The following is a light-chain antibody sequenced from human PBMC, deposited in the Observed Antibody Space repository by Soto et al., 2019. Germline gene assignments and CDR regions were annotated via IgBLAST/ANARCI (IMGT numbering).Light chain of an antibody. V-gene: IGKV2-28*01. CDR3: MQALQTPPYT. Sequence: DIVMTQSPLSLSVTPGEPASISCRSSQSLLHSTGYNYLDWYLQKPGQSPQLLIYSASSRASGVPDRVSGSGPGTYFTLRISRVEAEDVGVYYCMQALQTPPYTFGQGTKLEMK. CDR2: SAS. J-gene: IGKJ2*01. CDR1: QSLLHSTGYNY.